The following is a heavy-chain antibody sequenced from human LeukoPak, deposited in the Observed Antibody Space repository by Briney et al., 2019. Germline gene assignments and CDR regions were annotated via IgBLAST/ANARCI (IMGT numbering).Heavy chain of an antibody. Sequence: SQTLSLTCTVSGGSISSGSYYWSWIRQPAGKGLEWIGRIYTSGSTNYNPSLKSRVTISVDTSKNQLSLKLSSVTAADTAVYYCAREAAYSSSSPDYWGQGTLVTVSS. CDR3: AREAAYSSSSPDY. CDR2: IYTSGST. J-gene: IGHJ4*02. V-gene: IGHV4-61*02. D-gene: IGHD6-6*01. CDR1: GGSISSGSYY.